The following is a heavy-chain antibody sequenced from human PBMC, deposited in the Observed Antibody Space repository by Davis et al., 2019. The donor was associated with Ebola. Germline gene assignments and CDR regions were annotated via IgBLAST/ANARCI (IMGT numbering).Heavy chain of an antibody. J-gene: IGHJ5*02. CDR2: INHSGST. D-gene: IGHD6-13*01. Sequence: PSETLSLTCAVYGGSFSGYYWSWIRQPPGKGLEWIGEINHSGSTNYNPSLKSRVTISVDTSKNQFSLRLSSVTAADTAVYYCARGVRSSSWSRPDPWFDPWGQGTLVTVSS. CDR1: GGSFSGYY. CDR3: ARGVRSSSWSRPDPWFDP. V-gene: IGHV4-34*01.